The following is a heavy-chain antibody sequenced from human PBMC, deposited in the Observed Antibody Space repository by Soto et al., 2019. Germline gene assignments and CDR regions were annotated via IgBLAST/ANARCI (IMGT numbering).Heavy chain of an antibody. Sequence: QVQLQESGPGLVKPSETLSLICTVSGDSISSYYWSWIRQPPGKGLEWIAYIYDSGSTNYNPSLKSRVTISVDTSKNQFSLKLSSVTAADTAVYYCARDPGIVATYFDYWGQGSLVTVSS. CDR3: ARDPGIVATYFDY. D-gene: IGHD5-12*01. J-gene: IGHJ4*02. CDR2: IYDSGST. CDR1: GDSISSYY. V-gene: IGHV4-59*01.